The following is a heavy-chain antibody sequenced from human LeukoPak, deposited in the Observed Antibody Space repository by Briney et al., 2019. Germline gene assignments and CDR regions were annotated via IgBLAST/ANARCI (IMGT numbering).Heavy chain of an antibody. J-gene: IGHJ6*02. Sequence: GGSLRLSCAASGFTFSSYWMSWVRQAPGKGLEWVANIKQDGSEKYYVDSVKGRFTISRDNAKNSLYLQMNSLRAEDTAVYYCARDWDLSPDYYYYYGMGVWGQGTTVTVSS. D-gene: IGHD1-26*01. CDR3: ARDWDLSPDYYYYYGMGV. CDR2: IKQDGSEK. CDR1: GFTFSSYW. V-gene: IGHV3-7*01.